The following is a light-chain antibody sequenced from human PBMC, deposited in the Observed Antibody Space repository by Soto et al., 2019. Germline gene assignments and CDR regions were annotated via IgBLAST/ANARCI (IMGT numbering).Light chain of an antibody. J-gene: IGLJ1*01. CDR3: SSYTSSSTLSV. CDR2: EVS. CDR1: SSDVGGYNS. Sequence: QSALTQPASVSGSPGQSITISCTGTSSDVGGYNSVSWYQQHPGKAPKLMIYEVSNRHSGVSNRFSGSKSGNTASLTISGLQAEDEADYYCSSYTSSSTLSVFGTRTKLTVL. V-gene: IGLV2-14*01.